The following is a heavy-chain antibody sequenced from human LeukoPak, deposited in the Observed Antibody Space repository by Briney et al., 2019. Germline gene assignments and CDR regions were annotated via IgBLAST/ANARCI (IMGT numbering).Heavy chain of an antibody. CDR3: ATDPNPYSSTSGYFDF. D-gene: IGHD6-13*01. Sequence: SVKVSCKASGGNFRNYGFHWVRQAPGQGLEWMGGMLPIFGTANYAQKFQGRVTITADESSNTASLDLSSLTSEDTAAYYCATDPNPYSSTSGYFDFWGQGTLVTVSS. CDR1: GGNFRNYG. CDR2: MLPIFGTA. V-gene: IGHV1-69*13. J-gene: IGHJ4*02.